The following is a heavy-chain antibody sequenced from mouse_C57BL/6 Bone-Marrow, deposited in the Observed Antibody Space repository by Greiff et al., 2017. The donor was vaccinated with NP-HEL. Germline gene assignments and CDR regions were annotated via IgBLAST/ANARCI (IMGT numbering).Heavy chain of an antibody. CDR2: ISSGGSYT. V-gene: IGHV5-6*02. J-gene: IGHJ4*01. CDR1: GFTFSSYG. CDR3: ARRRYYDYDEGYDMDY. D-gene: IGHD2-4*01. Sequence: EVKLMESGGDLVKPGGSLKLSCAASGFTFSSYGMSWVRQTPDKRLEWVATISSGGSYTYYPDSVKGRFTISRDKAKNTLYLQMSSLKSEDTAMYYGARRRYYDYDEGYDMDYWGQGTSVTVSS.